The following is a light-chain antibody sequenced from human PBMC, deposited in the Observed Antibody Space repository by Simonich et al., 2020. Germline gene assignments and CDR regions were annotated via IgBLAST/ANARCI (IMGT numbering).Light chain of an antibody. CDR3: SSYTSSSTSV. V-gene: IGLV2-14*01. CDR1: SSEVVGYNY. CDR2: YVR. Sequence: QSALTQPASVSGSPGQSITLSCTGTSSEVVGYNYVSCYQQHPGKAPKLMIYYVRKRPSGVSKRCYGAKSGNTASLTISGLQAEDEADYYCSSYTSSSTSVFGGGTKLTVL. J-gene: IGLJ2*01.